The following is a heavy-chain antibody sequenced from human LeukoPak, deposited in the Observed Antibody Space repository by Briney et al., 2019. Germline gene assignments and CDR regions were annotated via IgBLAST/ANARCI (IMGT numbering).Heavy chain of an antibody. J-gene: IGHJ1*01. Sequence: GGSLRLSCAASGFTFNNYSMNWVRQAPRTRLEWVSYISSNRSTIYYAHSPNGRFTISRDNAKNSLYMQMNSLRAEDTAVYYCARPPAQYCSSTSCRSWLQHWGQGTLVTVSS. D-gene: IGHD2-2*01. CDR2: ISSNRSTI. V-gene: IGHV3-48*01. CDR3: ARPPAQYCSSTSCRSWLQH. CDR1: GFTFNNYS.